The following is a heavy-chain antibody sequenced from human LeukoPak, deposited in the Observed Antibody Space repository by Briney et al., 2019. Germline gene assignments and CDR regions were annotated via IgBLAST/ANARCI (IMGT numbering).Heavy chain of an antibody. CDR3: AREAELELAYGYYFDY. D-gene: IGHD1-7*01. CDR1: GFTVSSNY. V-gene: IGHV3-11*01. Sequence: PGGSLRLSCAASGFTVSSNYMSWIRQAPGKGLEWVSYISSSGSTIYYADSVKGRFTISRDNAKNSLYLQMNSLRAEDTAVYYCAREAELELAYGYYFDYWGQGTLVTVSS. CDR2: ISSSGSTI. J-gene: IGHJ4*02.